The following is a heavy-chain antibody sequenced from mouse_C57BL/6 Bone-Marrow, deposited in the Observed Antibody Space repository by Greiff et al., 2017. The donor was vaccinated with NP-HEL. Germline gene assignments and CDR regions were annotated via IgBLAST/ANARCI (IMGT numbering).Heavy chain of an antibody. CDR3: ARWELPSFYY. D-gene: IGHD2-1*01. J-gene: IGHJ2*01. CDR1: GYTFTSYG. CDR2: IYPRSGNT. Sequence: QVQLQQSGAELARPGASVQLSCKASGYTFTSYGISWVKQRTRQGLEWIGEIYPRSGNTYYNEKFKGKATLTADTSSSTAYMELRSLTSEDSAVYFCARWELPSFYYWGQGTTLTVSS. V-gene: IGHV1-81*01.